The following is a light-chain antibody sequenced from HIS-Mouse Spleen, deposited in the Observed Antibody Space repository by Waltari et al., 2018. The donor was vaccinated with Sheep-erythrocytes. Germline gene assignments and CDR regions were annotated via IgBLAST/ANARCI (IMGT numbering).Light chain of an antibody. CDR2: DVS. V-gene: IGLV2-11*01. CDR3: CSYAGSYTLV. Sequence: QSALTQPRSVSGSPGQSGTISCPGTSSDVGGYNHVSWYQQHPGKAPKLVIYDVSKRPSGVPDRFSGSKSGNTASLTISGLQAEDEADYYCCSYAGSYTLVFGGGTKLTVL. CDR1: SSDVGGYNH. J-gene: IGLJ3*02.